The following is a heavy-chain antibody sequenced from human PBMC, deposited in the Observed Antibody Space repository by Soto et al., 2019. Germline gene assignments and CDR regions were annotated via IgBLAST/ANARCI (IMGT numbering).Heavy chain of an antibody. J-gene: IGHJ4*02. CDR2: INPSGGST. CDR3: AREGTTVTTGYYFDY. CDR1: GYTFTSYY. V-gene: IGHV1-46*01. D-gene: IGHD4-17*01. Sequence: ASVKFSCTASGYTFTSYYMHWVRQAPGQGLEWMGIINPSGGSTSYAQKFQGRVTMTRDTSTSTVYMELSSLRSEDTAVYYCAREGTTVTTGYYFDYWGQGTLVTVSS.